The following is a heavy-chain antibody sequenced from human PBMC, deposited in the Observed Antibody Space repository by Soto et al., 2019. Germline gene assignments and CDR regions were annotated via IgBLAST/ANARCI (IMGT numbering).Heavy chain of an antibody. CDR3: ARGPDGSSSSSRYYWYFDL. J-gene: IGHJ2*01. V-gene: IGHV1-69*01. CDR2: IIPIFGTA. CDR1: GGTFSSYA. Sequence: QVQLVQSGAEVKKPGSSVKVSCKASGGTFSSYAISWVRQAPGQGLEWMGGIIPIFGTANYAQKFQGRVTITADESTSTANMELGSLSSEDTAVYYCARGPDGSSSSSRYYWYFDLWGRGTLVTVSS. D-gene: IGHD6-6*01.